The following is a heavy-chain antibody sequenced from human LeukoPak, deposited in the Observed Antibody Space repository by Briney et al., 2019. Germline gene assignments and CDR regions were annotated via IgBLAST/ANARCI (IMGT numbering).Heavy chain of an antibody. Sequence: GASVKVSCKASGYTFTSYDINWVRQATGQGLEWMGWMNPNSGNTGYAQKFQGRVTITRNTSISTAYMELSSLRSEDTAVYYRARRPGYSSGWYAVYYYMDVWGKGTTVTVSS. V-gene: IGHV1-8*01. CDR1: GYTFTSYD. CDR2: MNPNSGNT. J-gene: IGHJ6*03. CDR3: ARRPGYSSGWYAVYYYMDV. D-gene: IGHD6-19*01.